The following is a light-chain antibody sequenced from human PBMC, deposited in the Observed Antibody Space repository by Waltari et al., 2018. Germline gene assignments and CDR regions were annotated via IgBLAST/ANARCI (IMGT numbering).Light chain of an antibody. V-gene: IGLV3-27*01. CDR1: ILAKRY. CDR2: KDS. CDR3: YSAADNNRQV. Sequence: SYELTQPSSVSVSPGQTARITCSGDILAKRYARWFQQKPGQAPVVAIYKDSERPSGIPERFSGSNSGTTVTLTISGAQVEDEADYYCYSAADNNRQVFGGGTKLTVL. J-gene: IGLJ3*02.